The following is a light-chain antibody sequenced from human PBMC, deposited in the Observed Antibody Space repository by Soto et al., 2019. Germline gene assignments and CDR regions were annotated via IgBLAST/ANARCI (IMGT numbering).Light chain of an antibody. J-gene: IGKJ5*01. CDR1: QSVSSN. V-gene: IGKV3-20*01. CDR2: DTS. CDR3: QQYGTSEII. Sequence: EVVMTHAPATLSVSPVERATLSCRAIQSVSSNLAWYQQKHGQAPRLLIYDTSSRASGIPDRFSGSGSGTDFTLTISRLETEDFAVFYCQQYGTSEIIFGQGTRLEIK.